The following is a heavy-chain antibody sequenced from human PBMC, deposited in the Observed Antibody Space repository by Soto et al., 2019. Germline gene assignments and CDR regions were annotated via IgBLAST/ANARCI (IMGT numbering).Heavy chain of an antibody. D-gene: IGHD3-9*01. CDR2: ISWNSGSI. V-gene: IGHV3-9*01. CDR3: AKDIRGIATYYDILTGTGVFDY. J-gene: IGHJ4*02. Sequence: GGSLRLSCAASGFTFDDYAMHWVRQAPGKGLEWVSGISWNSGSIGYADSVKGRFTISRDNAKNSLYLQMNSLRAEDTALYYCAKDIRGIATYYDILTGTGVFDYWGQGTLVTVSS. CDR1: GFTFDDYA.